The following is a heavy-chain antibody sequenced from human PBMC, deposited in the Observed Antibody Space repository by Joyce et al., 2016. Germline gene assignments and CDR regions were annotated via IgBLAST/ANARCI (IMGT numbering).Heavy chain of an antibody. D-gene: IGHD5-12*01. CDR1: GYTFTSYG. Sequence: QIQLEQSGPEVKKPGASVKVSCKASGYTFTSYGISWVRQAPGQGLEWMGWISAYNGNTNYAQKVQGRVTMTTDTSTSTAYMELGSLRSDDTAVYYCARDGVLLYSEAMRGDYWGQGTLVTVSS. CDR3: ARDGVLLYSEAMRGDY. J-gene: IGHJ4*02. V-gene: IGHV1-18*01. CDR2: ISAYNGNT.